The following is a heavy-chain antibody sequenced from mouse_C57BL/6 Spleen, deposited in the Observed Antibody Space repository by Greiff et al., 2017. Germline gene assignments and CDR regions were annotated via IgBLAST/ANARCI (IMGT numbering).Heavy chain of an antibody. J-gene: IGHJ4*01. V-gene: IGHV1-55*01. Sequence: QVQLQQPGAELVKPGASVKMSCKASGYTFTRYWITWVKQRPGQGLEGIGDIYPGSGSTNYNEKFKSKATLTVDTSSSTAYMQLSSLTSEDSAVYYCARGDSNYAMDYWGQGTSVTVSS. CDR1: GYTFTRYW. CDR2: IYPGSGST. CDR3: ARGDSNYAMDY. D-gene: IGHD2-5*01.